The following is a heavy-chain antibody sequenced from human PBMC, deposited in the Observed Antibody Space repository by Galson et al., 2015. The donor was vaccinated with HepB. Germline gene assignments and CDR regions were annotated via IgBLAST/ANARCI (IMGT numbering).Heavy chain of an antibody. CDR2: INSDGSST. CDR3: ARDPLTYYYDSSGSWYFDL. J-gene: IGHJ2*01. Sequence: SLRLSCAASGFTFSSYWMHWVRQAPGKGLVWVSRINSDGSSTSYADSVKGRFTISRDNAKNTLYLQMNSLRAEDTAVYYCARDPLTYYYDSSGSWYFDLWGRGTLVTVSS. V-gene: IGHV3-74*01. CDR1: GFTFSSYW. D-gene: IGHD3-22*01.